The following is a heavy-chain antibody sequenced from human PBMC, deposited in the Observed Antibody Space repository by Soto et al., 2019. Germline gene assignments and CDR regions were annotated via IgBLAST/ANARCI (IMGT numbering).Heavy chain of an antibody. CDR2: ISGSGGST. CDR3: AKDREPSITMIVVVITQYFDY. J-gene: IGHJ4*02. CDR1: GFTFSSYA. D-gene: IGHD3-22*01. Sequence: PGGSLRLSCAASGFTFSSYAMSWVRQAPGKGLEWVSAISGSGGSTYYADSVKGRFTISRDNSKNTLYLQMNSLRAEDTAVYYCAKDREPSITMIVVVITQYFDYWGQGTLVTVSS. V-gene: IGHV3-23*01.